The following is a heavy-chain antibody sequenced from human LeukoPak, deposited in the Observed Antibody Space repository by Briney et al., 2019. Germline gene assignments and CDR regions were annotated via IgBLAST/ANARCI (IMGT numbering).Heavy chain of an antibody. CDR1: GFTFSSYS. CDR3: ARSSSPNWFDP. D-gene: IGHD6-13*01. J-gene: IGHJ5*02. V-gene: IGHV3-21*01. Sequence: GGSLRLSCAASGFTFSSYSMNWVRQAPGKGLKWVSSISSSSYIYYADSVKGRFTISRDNAKNSLYLQMNSLRAEDTAVYYCARSSSPNWFDPWGQGTLVTVSS. CDR2: ISSSSYI.